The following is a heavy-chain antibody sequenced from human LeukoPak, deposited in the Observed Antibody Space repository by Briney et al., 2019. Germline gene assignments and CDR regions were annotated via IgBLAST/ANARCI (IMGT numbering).Heavy chain of an antibody. V-gene: IGHV3-33*01. CDR1: GFTFSSYG. J-gene: IGHJ4*02. CDR2: IWYDGSNK. Sequence: PGGSLRLSCAASGFTFSSYGMHWARQAPVKVLEWVAVIWYDGSNKYYADSVKGRFTISRDNSKNTLYLQMNSLRAEDTAVYYCARATRYGGVCFYWGQGTLVTVSS. CDR3: ARATRYGGVCFY. D-gene: IGHD2-21*02.